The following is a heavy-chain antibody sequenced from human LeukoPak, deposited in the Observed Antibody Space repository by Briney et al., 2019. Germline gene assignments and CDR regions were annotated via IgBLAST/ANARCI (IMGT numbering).Heavy chain of an antibody. CDR1: GFTFSSYG. Sequence: GGSLRLSCAASGFTFSSYGMYWVRQAPGKGLEWVAVISYDGSNKYYADSVKGRFTISRDNSENTRYLQMNSLRAEDTAVYYCAKALYCSDGSCYSPYDYWGQGTLVTVSS. CDR2: ISYDGSNK. CDR3: AKALYCSDGSCYSPYDY. V-gene: IGHV3-30*18. D-gene: IGHD2-15*01. J-gene: IGHJ4*02.